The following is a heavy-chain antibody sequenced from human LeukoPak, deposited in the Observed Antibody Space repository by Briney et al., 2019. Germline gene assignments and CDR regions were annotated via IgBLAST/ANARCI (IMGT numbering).Heavy chain of an antibody. D-gene: IGHD3-10*01. V-gene: IGHV3-23*01. CDR2: ISERGGST. Sequence: PGRSLRLSCAASGFTFSSYGMHWVRQAPGKGLEWVSYISERGGSTTYADSVKGRFTISRDTSLNTLYLQMNNLRAEDTAVYFCAKRGVVIRGILVIGYHQEAYHYDFWGQGVQVTVSS. CDR3: AKRGVVIRGILVIGYHQEAYHYDF. J-gene: IGHJ4*02. CDR1: GFTFSSYG.